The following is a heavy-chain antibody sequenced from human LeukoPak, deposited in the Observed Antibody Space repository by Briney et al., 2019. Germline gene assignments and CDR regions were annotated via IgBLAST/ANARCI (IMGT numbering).Heavy chain of an antibody. Sequence: SETLSLTCTVSGGSISTSNYYWGWIRQPPGKGLEWIGNIFYSGSTYYSPSLKSRVTISLDTSRNQFSLKLSSVTAADTAVYYCARSGSSGYPRGDFDYWGQGTLVTVSS. CDR2: IFYSGST. V-gene: IGHV4-39*07. CDR3: ARSGSSGYPRGDFDY. D-gene: IGHD3-22*01. J-gene: IGHJ4*02. CDR1: GGSISTSNYY.